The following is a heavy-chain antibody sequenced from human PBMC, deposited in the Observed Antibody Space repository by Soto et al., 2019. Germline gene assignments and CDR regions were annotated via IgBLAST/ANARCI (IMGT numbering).Heavy chain of an antibody. CDR2: IIPIFGTA. V-gene: IGHV1-69*13. CDR3: ARDHGDYFTPDY. CDR1: GGTFSSYA. Sequence: ASVKVSCKASGGTFSSYAISWVRQAPGQGLEWMGGIIPIFGTANYAQKFQGRVTITADESTSTAYMELRSLRSDDTAVHYCARDHGDYFTPDYWGQGTLVTVSS. D-gene: IGHD4-17*01. J-gene: IGHJ4*02.